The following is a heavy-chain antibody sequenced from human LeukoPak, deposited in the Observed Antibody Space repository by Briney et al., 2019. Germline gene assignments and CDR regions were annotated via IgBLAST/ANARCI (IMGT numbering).Heavy chain of an antibody. CDR2: IHPSTGNP. CDR1: GYTFTNYA. J-gene: IGHJ4*02. CDR3: ARAFQSLGGLSLPDY. Sequence: ASVKVSCKASGYTFTNYAMNWVRQAPGQGLEWMGWIHPSTGNPTYAQGFTGRFVFSLDTSVSTTYLQISSLKAEDTAVYFCARAFQSLGGLSLPDYWGQGTLLTVSS. D-gene: IGHD3-16*02. V-gene: IGHV7-4-1*02.